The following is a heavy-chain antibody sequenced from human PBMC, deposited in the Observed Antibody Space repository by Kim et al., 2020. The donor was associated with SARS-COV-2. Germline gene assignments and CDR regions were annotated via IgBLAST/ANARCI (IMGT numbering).Heavy chain of an antibody. J-gene: IGHJ4*02. CDR2: T. V-gene: IGHV4-39*01. Sequence: TYYTPSLKSRVTISVDTSKNQFSLKLSSVTAADTAVYYCASSTRAARFDYWGQGTLVTVSS. D-gene: IGHD6-6*01. CDR3: ASSTRAARFDY.